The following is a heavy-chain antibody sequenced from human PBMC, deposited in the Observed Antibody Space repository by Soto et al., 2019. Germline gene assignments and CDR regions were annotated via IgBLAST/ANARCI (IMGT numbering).Heavy chain of an antibody. J-gene: IGHJ4*02. CDR3: ARERAKYGGYVDY. CDR2: IIPIFGTA. Sequence: SVKVSCKASGGTFSSYAISWVRQAPGQGLEWMGGIIPIFGTANYAQKFQGRVTITADGSTSTAYMELSSLRSEDTAVYYCARERAKYGGYVDYWGQGTLVTVSS. V-gene: IGHV1-69*13. CDR1: GGTFSSYA. D-gene: IGHD2-15*01.